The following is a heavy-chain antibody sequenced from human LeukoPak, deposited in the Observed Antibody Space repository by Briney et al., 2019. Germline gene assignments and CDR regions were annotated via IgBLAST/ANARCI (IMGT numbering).Heavy chain of an antibody. CDR1: GFTFSSYS. Sequence: PGGSLRLSRAASGFTFSSYSMNWVRQAPGKGLEWVSSISSSSSYIYYADSVKGRFTISRDNAKNSLYLQMNSLRAEDTAVYYCARGRAAMVPLFDYWGQGTLVTVSS. CDR2: ISSSSSYI. D-gene: IGHD5-18*01. J-gene: IGHJ4*02. V-gene: IGHV3-21*01. CDR3: ARGRAAMVPLFDY.